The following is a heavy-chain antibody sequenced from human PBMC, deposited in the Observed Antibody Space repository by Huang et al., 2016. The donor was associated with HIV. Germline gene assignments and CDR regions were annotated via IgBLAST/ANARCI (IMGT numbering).Heavy chain of an antibody. J-gene: IGHJ3*02. CDR3: ARAGGFGI. CDR2: IKIDGRTT. D-gene: IGHD3-16*01. V-gene: IGHV3-74*01. CDR1: GFKFSNYW. Sequence: EEHLVESGGGLVQPGGSLLLSCEASGFKFSNYWMQWVRQAPGKGLMWVSRIKIDGRTTDYADSVKGRFTISGDNAKNTLYLQMSSLTAEDTAIYYCARAGGFGIWGQGTVVTVSS.